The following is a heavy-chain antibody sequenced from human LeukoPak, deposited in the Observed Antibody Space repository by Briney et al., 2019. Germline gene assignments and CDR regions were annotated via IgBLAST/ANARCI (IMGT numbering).Heavy chain of an antibody. Sequence: GGSLRLSCAASGFTFSSYGMHWVRQAPGKGLEWVAVISYHGINKYYADSVKGRFTISRDNSKNTLYLQMNSLTAEDTAVYYCAKYADYGNYMDWFDARGQGTLVSVSS. D-gene: IGHD4-11*01. CDR1: GFTFSSYG. CDR2: ISYHGINK. V-gene: IGHV3-30*18. J-gene: IGHJ5*02. CDR3: AKYADYGNYMDWFDA.